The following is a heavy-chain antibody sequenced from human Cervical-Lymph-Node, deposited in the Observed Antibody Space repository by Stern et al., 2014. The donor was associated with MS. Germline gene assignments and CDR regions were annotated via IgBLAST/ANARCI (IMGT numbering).Heavy chain of an antibody. V-gene: IGHV5-51*01. CDR3: ARQRYFDY. J-gene: IGHJ4*02. Sequence: EVQLVESGPEVKRPGESLKISCQASGYTFTSYWIGWVRQMPGKGLEWIAILPGGSDIRYSPSFQGQFPISADKSSSTAYLQWNNLKASDTAIYYCARQRYFDYWGQGTLVTVSS. CDR2: LPGGSDI. CDR1: GYTFTSYW.